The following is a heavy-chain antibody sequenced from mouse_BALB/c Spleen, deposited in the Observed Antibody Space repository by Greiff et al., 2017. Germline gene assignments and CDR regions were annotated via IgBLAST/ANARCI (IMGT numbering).Heavy chain of an antibody. CDR3: ARRMKYGNYVGYFDV. V-gene: IGHV3-6*02. Sequence: EVQLVESGPGLVKPSQSLSLTCSVTGYSITSGYYWNWIRQFPGNKLEWMGYISYDGSNNYNPSLKNRISITRDTSKNQFFLKLNSVTTEDTATYYCARRMKYGNYVGYFDVWGAGTTVTVSS. D-gene: IGHD2-10*02. J-gene: IGHJ1*01. CDR2: ISYDGSN. CDR1: GYSITSGYY.